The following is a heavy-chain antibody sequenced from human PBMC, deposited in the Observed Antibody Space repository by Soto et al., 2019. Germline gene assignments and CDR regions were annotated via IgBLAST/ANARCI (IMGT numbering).Heavy chain of an antibody. CDR2: IKNRRYSEAT. CDR1: GFTFSDHY. J-gene: IGHJ6*02. CDR3: SRLPPEKYSAYDFPMDV. Sequence: PGGSLRLSCASSGFTFSDHYMTWFRQAPGKGLEWVACIKNRRYSEATGYAASVQGRFFISRDDSRGIAYLQMNNLKIDDTAVYYCSRLPPEKYSAYDFPMDVWGQGATVTVSS. D-gene: IGHD5-12*01. V-gene: IGHV3-49*03.